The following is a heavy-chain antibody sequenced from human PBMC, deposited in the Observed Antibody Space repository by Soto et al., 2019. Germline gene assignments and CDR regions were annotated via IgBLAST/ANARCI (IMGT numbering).Heavy chain of an antibody. CDR2: ISYDGSNK. V-gene: IGHV3-30*18. J-gene: IGHJ6*02. CDR3: AKNYDILTGYGMDV. D-gene: IGHD3-9*01. Sequence: GGSLRLSCAASGFTFSSYGMHWVRQAPGKGLEWVAVISYDGSNKYYADSVKGRFTISRDNSKNTLYLQMNSLRAEDTAVYYCAKNYDILTGYGMDVWGQGTTVTVSS. CDR1: GFTFSSYG.